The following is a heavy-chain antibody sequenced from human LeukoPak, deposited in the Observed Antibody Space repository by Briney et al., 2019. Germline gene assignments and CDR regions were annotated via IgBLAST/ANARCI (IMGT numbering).Heavy chain of an antibody. Sequence: PSETLSLTCTVSRGSISSRSDYWWAWIRQPPWKGLEWIGSVYYNGDTYYNPSLKSRLTISVDTPRDQFSLTLTSVTAADTAVYYCARQKASGTWAFYYWGQGTLVSVSS. J-gene: IGHJ4*02. CDR3: ARQKASGTWAFYY. D-gene: IGHD5-12*01. CDR2: VYYNGDT. CDR1: RGSISSRSDY. V-gene: IGHV4-39*01.